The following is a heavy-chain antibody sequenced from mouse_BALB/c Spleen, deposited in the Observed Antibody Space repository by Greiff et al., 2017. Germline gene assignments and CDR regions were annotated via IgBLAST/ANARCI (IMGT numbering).Heavy chain of an antibody. CDR1: GFTFGDYG. CDR3: ARDRNYGSSYVGYFDV. Sequence: EVQLVESGGGLVQPGGSRKLSCAASGFTFGDYGMAWVRQAPGKGPEWVAFISNLAYSIYYADTVTGRFTISRENAKNTLYLEMSSLRSEDTAMYYCARDRNYGSSYVGYFDVWGAGTTVTVSS. J-gene: IGHJ1*01. V-gene: IGHV5-15*02. D-gene: IGHD1-1*01. CDR2: ISNLAYSI.